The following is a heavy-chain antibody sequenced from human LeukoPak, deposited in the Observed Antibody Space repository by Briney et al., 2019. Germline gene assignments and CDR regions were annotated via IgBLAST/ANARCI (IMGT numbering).Heavy chain of an antibody. CDR1: GGSISSGSYY. D-gene: IGHD3-10*01. J-gene: IGHJ4*02. Sequence: SETLSLTCTVSGGSISSGSYYWSWIRQPAGKGLEWIGRIYTSGSTNYTPSLKSRVTISVDTSKNQFSLKLSSVTAADTAVYYCARDNSYYYGSGSYSVDYWGQGTLVSVSS. V-gene: IGHV4-61*02. CDR3: ARDNSYYYGSGSYSVDY. CDR2: IYTSGST.